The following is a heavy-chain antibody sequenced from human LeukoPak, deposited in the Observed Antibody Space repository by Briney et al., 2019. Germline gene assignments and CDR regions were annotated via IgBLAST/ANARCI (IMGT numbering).Heavy chain of an antibody. Sequence: SSETLSLTCAVYGGSFSGYYWSWIRQPPGKGLEWIGEINHSGSTNYNPSLKSRVTISVDTSKNQFSLKQSSVTAADTAVYYCARGEQLWYYTPFDYWGQGTLVTVSS. D-gene: IGHD5-18*01. CDR1: GGSFSGYY. CDR3: ARGEQLWYYTPFDY. CDR2: INHSGST. V-gene: IGHV4-34*01. J-gene: IGHJ4*02.